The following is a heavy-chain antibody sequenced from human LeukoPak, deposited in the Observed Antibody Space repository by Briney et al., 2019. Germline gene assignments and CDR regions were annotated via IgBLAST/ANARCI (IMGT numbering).Heavy chain of an antibody. CDR3: ARDDSYYYYIDV. CDR1: GFTFSTYG. D-gene: IGHD2-21*02. CDR2: IWFDGSNK. J-gene: IGHJ6*03. V-gene: IGHV3-33*01. Sequence: PGRSLRLSCAASGFTFSTYGMHWVRQAPGKGLEWVAVIWFDGSNKFYVDSVKGRFTISRDNSKNTVYLQMNSLRAEDTAVYYCARDDSYYYYIDVWGKGTTVTVSS.